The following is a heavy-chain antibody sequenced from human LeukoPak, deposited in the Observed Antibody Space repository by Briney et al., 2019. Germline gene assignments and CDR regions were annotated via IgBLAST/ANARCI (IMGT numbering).Heavy chain of an antibody. CDR2: TYYSGGT. D-gene: IGHD5-18*01. J-gene: IGHJ4*02. V-gene: IGHV4-59*01. CDR1: GGSISSYY. CDR3: ARGVDTAMVTDY. Sequence: PSETLSLTWILSGGSISSYYWSWIRQPPGRVLEWVGYTYYSGGTNYNPSLKSRVTISVDTSKKQFSLKLSSVTAADTAVYYCARGVDTAMVTDYWGQGTLVTVSS.